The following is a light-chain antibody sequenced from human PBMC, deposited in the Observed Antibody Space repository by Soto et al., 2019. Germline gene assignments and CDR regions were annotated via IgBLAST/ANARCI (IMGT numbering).Light chain of an antibody. V-gene: IGLV2-14*01. CDR1: SGDIGDYNY. J-gene: IGLJ1*01. CDR3: CSFTSSGTLI. Sequence: QSVLTQPASVSGSPGQSITISCVGTSGDIGDYNYVSWYQQHPGKVPKVIIYDVSNRPSGVSYRFSGTKSGNTASLTVSGLQAEVVADYYCCSFTSSGTLIVGTGTKVTDL. CDR2: DVS.